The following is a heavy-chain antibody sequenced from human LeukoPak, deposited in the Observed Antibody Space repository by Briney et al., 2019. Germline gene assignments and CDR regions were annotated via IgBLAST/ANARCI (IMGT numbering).Heavy chain of an antibody. D-gene: IGHD2-15*01. CDR1: GFTFDDYA. Sequence: GGSLRLSCAASGFTFDDYAMHWVRQAPGKGLEWVSGISWNSGSIGYADSVKGQFTISRDNAKNSLYLQMNSLRAEDTAVYYCARDYLGYCSGGSCYSPWFDPWGQGTLVTVSS. J-gene: IGHJ5*02. V-gene: IGHV3-9*01. CDR3: ARDYLGYCSGGSCYSPWFDP. CDR2: ISWNSGSI.